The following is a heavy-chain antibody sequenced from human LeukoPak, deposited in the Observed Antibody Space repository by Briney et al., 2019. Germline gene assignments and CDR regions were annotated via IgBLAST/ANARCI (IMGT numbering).Heavy chain of an antibody. J-gene: IGHJ4*02. CDR1: GYTLTELS. Sequence: ASVKVSCKVSGYTLTELSMHWVRQAPGKGLEWMGGFDPEDGETIYAQKFQGRVTMTRDTSTSTVYMELSSLRSEGTAVYYCARSGTYDSSGSYYFDYWGQGTLVTVSS. CDR3: ARSGTYDSSGSYYFDY. V-gene: IGHV1-24*01. CDR2: FDPEDGET. D-gene: IGHD3-22*01.